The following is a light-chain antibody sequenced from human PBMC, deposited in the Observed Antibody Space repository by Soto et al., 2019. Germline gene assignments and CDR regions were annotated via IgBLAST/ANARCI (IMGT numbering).Light chain of an antibody. CDR1: QGISNY. CDR2: DAS. CDR3: QKYNSAPRT. V-gene: IGKV1-27*01. Sequence: IQMTQSPSTLSASAGDRVTITCRASQGISNYLAWYQQKPGKVPKLLIYDASTLQSGVPSRFSGSRSGTDFTITISSVQAEDVATYYCQKYNSAPRTFGQGTKVDI. J-gene: IGKJ1*01.